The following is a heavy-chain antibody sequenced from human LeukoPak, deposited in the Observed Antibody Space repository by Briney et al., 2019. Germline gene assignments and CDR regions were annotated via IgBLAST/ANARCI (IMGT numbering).Heavy chain of an antibody. J-gene: IGHJ3*02. V-gene: IGHV3-21*01. Sequence: PGGSLRLSCAASGFTFSDYSVNWVRQAPGKGLEWVSSISSDSGYIYYADSVRGRFTVSRDNAKSSLFLQMNSLRDDDTAVYYCARVHRSGRGCFQRYDGFHIWGQGTVVTVSS. CDR3: ARVHRSGRGCFQRYDGFHI. D-gene: IGHD2-15*01. CDR2: ISSDSGYI. CDR1: GFTFSDYS.